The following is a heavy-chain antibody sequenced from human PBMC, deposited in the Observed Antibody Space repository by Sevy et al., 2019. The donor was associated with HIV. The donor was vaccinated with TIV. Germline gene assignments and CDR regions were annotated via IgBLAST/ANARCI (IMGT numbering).Heavy chain of an antibody. J-gene: IGHJ4*02. CDR1: GYNFNNYY. CDR2: INPTSSST. V-gene: IGHV1-46*02. Sequence: ASVKVYCKASGYNFNNYYIHWVRQAPGQGLQWMGVINPTSSSTYYPPKFQGRVTMTRDTSTSTVSLDLSSLRSEDTAVYYWARGDGTGRCFDSWGQGTLVTVSS. CDR3: ARGDGTGRCFDS. D-gene: IGHD1-26*01.